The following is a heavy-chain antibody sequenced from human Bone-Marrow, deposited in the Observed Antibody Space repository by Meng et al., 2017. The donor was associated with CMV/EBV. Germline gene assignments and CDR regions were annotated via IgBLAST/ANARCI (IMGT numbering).Heavy chain of an antibody. CDR3: VSPRRPVLPAAFDY. Sequence: SLRLSCAASGFTFDDYAMHWVRQAPGKGLEWVSGINWNSRNIGYAESVKGRFTISRDNAKNTLYLQMNSLRVEDTAVYYCVSPRRPVLPAAFDYWGPGTLVTVSS. D-gene: IGHD2-2*01. CDR1: GFTFDDYA. CDR2: INWNSRNI. V-gene: IGHV3-9*01. J-gene: IGHJ4*02.